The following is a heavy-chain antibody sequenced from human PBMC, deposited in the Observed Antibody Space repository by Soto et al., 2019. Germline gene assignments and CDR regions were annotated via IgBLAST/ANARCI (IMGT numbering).Heavy chain of an antibody. D-gene: IGHD2-2*01. CDR3: ARDQTFCSSTICYPDSYYYHYGLDF. Sequence: GGSLRLSCAASGFTFSSYSMNWVRQAPGKGLEWVSSISSSSSYIYYADSVKGRFTISRDNAKNSLYLQMNSLRAEDTAVYYCARDQTFCSSTICYPDSYYYHYGLDFWGQGSTDTGSS. CDR1: GFTFSSYS. V-gene: IGHV3-21*01. CDR2: ISSSSSYI. J-gene: IGHJ6*02.